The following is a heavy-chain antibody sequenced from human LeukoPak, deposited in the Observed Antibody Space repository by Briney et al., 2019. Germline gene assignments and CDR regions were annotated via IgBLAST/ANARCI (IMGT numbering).Heavy chain of an antibody. J-gene: IGHJ1*01. CDR1: GFTFSSYA. CDR3: AKDIRSGWYSAYLQS. Sequence: GRSLRLSCAASGFTFSSYAMSWVRQAPGKGLEWVSAISGSGGSTYYADSVKGRFTISRDNSKNTLYLQMNSLRAEDTAVYYCAKDIRSGWYSAYLQSWGQGTLVTVSS. D-gene: IGHD6-19*01. CDR2: ISGSGGST. V-gene: IGHV3-23*01.